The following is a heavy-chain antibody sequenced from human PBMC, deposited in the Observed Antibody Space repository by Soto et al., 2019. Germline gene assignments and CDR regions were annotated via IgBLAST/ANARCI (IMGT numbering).Heavy chain of an antibody. V-gene: IGHV3-21*01. J-gene: IGHJ6*02. CDR3: ARDSHSSGYYYYGMDV. Sequence: GGSLRLSCAASGFTFSSYSMNWVRQAPGKGLEWVSSISSSSSYIYYADSVKGRFTISRDNAKNSLYLQMNSLRAEDTAVYYCARDSHSSGYYYYGMDVWGQGTTVTVS. D-gene: IGHD4-4*01. CDR2: ISSSSSYI. CDR1: GFTFSSYS.